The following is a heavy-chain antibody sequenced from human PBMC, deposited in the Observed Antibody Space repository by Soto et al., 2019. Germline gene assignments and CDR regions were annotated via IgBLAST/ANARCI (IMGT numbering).Heavy chain of an antibody. Sequence: GSLRLSCAASGFTFNIYAMSWVRQAPGKGLEWVSGISGSGDRTHFVDSLKGRFTISRDNVKNTLYLQMNSLRAEDTAVYYCAKASTYFFVWGSFRYYSDHRCQGALVSV. CDR2: ISGSGDRT. J-gene: IGHJ4*02. CDR1: GFTFNIYA. V-gene: IGHV3-23*01. D-gene: IGHD3-16*02. CDR3: AKASTYFFVWGSFRYYSDH.